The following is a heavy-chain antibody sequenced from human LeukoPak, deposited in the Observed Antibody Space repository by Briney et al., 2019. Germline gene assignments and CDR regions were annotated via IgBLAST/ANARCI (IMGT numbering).Heavy chain of an antibody. CDR2: TNRRGDIT. D-gene: IGHD3-10*01. Sequence: AGGSLRLSCAASGYTFGDYGMSWVRQVPGKGLEWVSGTNRRGDITGYADFVKGRFTISRDNAKNTLYLQMNSLRAEDTAVYYCARVWFGEFAYFDYWGQGTLVTVSS. V-gene: IGHV3-20*04. CDR3: ARVWFGEFAYFDY. J-gene: IGHJ4*02. CDR1: GYTFGDYG.